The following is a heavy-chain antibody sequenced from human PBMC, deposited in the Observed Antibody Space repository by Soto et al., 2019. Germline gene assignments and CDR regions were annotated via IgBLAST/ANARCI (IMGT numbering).Heavy chain of an antibody. CDR2: ISGSGSDT. Sequence: EVHLLESGGGSVQPGGSLRLSCAASGLTFSTYVMSWVRQAPGKGLEWVSAISGSGSDTYYAVSVKGRFTISRDNSKNTLFLQMSSLRAADTAVYYCAKRRGDGYFDLWGRGTLVTVSS. CDR1: GLTFSTYV. J-gene: IGHJ2*01. D-gene: IGHD7-27*01. CDR3: AKRRGDGYFDL. V-gene: IGHV3-23*01.